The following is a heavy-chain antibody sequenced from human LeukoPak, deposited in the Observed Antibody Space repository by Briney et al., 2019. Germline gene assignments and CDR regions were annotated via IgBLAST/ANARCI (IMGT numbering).Heavy chain of an antibody. CDR3: ARGYYDSSGYYDY. CDR1: GYTFTGYY. J-gene: IGHJ4*02. Sequence: ASVKVSCKASGYTFTGYYMHWVRQAPGQGLEWMGWTNPNSGGTNYAQKFQGRVTMTRDTSISTAYMELSRLRSDDTAVYYCARGYYDSSGYYDYWGQGTLVTVSS. D-gene: IGHD3-22*01. CDR2: TNPNSGGT. V-gene: IGHV1-2*02.